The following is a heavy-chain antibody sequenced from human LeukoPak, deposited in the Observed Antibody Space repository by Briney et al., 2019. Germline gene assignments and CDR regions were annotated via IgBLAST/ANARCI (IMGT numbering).Heavy chain of an antibody. Sequence: PGGSLRLSCAASGFTFATYAMNWVRQAPGKGLEWVSSISGSGGGTFYADSVKGRFTISRDNSKNTLSLQMNSLRAEDTALYYCAKDVHRDLSFFDYWGQGTPVTVSS. V-gene: IGHV3-23*01. CDR1: GFTFATYA. CDR3: AKDVHRDLSFFDY. CDR2: ISGSGGGT. J-gene: IGHJ4*02. D-gene: IGHD3-16*02.